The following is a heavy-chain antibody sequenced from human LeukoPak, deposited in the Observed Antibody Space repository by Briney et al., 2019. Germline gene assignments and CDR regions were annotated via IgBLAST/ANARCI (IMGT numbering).Heavy chain of an antibody. CDR2: IKPDGSAK. D-gene: IGHD3-3*01. J-gene: IGHJ4*02. V-gene: IGHV3-7*01. CDR3: ARGPGFLTDY. Sequence: GGSLRLSCAASGFTFSSYSMNWVRQAPGQGLEWVANIKPDGSAKYCVDSVKGRFTISRDNAKNSLYLQMNSLRVEDTAVYYCARGPGFLTDYWGQGTLVTVSS. CDR1: GFTFSSYS.